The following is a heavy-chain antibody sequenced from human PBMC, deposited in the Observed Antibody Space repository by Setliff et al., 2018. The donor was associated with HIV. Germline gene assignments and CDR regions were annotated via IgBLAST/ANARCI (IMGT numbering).Heavy chain of an antibody. Sequence: ASVKVSCKISGYTLTEVSMHWVRQAPGKGLEWMGYFDPQDGKTIYAQKFQGRVTMTEDTSTYTAYMELSGLRSEDTAVYYCARVRLGYNDLTPPRHTHALGYWGLGTLVTVSS. CDR3: ARVRLGYNDLTPPRHTHALGY. J-gene: IGHJ4*02. CDR1: GYTLTEVS. CDR2: FDPQDGKT. V-gene: IGHV1-24*01. D-gene: IGHD6-25*01.